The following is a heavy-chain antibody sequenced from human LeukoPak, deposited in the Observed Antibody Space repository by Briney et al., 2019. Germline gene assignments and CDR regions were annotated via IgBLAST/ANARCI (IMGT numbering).Heavy chain of an antibody. D-gene: IGHD3-3*01. CDR1: RFTFSSYA. J-gene: IGHJ5*02. Sequence: GGSLRLSCAASRFTFSSYAMSWVRQAPGKGLEWVSTVSGSGDSTDYADSVKGRFTISRDNSKYTLYLQINSLRAEDTALYYCAKLIRDYDFWSGSYRAQWFDPWGQGTLVTVSS. CDR2: VSGSGDST. V-gene: IGHV3-23*01. CDR3: AKLIRDYDFWSGSYRAQWFDP.